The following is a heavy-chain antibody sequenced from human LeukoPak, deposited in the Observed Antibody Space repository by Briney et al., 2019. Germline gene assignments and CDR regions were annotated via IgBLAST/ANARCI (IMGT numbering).Heavy chain of an antibody. CDR3: ARVYDSSGYYLEFDY. J-gene: IGHJ4*02. V-gene: IGHV1-2*06. D-gene: IGHD3-22*01. Sequence: ASVKVSCKASGYTFTGYYMHWVRQAPGQGLEWMGRINPNSGGTSYAQKFQGRVTMTRDTSISTAYMELSRLRSDDTAVYYCARVYDSSGYYLEFDYWGRGTLVTVSS. CDR2: INPNSGGT. CDR1: GYTFTGYY.